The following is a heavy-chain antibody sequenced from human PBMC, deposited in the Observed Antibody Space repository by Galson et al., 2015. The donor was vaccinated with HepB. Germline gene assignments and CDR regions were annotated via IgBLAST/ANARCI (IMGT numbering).Heavy chain of an antibody. V-gene: IGHV3-11*06. CDR1: GFTFSDYY. CDR2: ISSSSSYT. J-gene: IGHJ4*02. Sequence: SLRLSCAASGFTFSDYYMSWIRQAPGKGLEWVSYISSSSSYTNHADSVKGRFTISRDNAKNSLYLQMNSLRAEDTAVYYCARNIRYAGLGNFDYWGQGTLVTVSS. D-gene: IGHD3/OR15-3a*01. CDR3: ARNIRYAGLGNFDY.